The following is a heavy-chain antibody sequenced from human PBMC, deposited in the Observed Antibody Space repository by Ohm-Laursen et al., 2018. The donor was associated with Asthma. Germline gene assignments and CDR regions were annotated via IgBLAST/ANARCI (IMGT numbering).Heavy chain of an antibody. CDR3: ARFRLGSGYPVGLDY. CDR1: GFTFRSYA. D-gene: IGHD3-22*01. J-gene: IGHJ4*02. V-gene: IGHV3-30-3*01. CDR2: SGTYFDGGLK. Sequence: SLRLSCSASGFTFRSYAIHWVRQAPGKGLEWVAVSGTYFDGGLKYYADSVNGRFTISRDNSKNTLYLQMNSLRAEDTAVYYCARFRLGSGYPVGLDYWGQGTLVTVSS.